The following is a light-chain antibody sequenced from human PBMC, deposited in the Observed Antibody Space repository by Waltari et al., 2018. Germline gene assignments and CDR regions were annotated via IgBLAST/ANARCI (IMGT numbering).Light chain of an antibody. CDR3: QQSYVTPRT. J-gene: IGKJ2*01. CDR1: QSITTY. CDR2: AAS. Sequence: DIQMTQSPSSLSASVGDRVTITCRPSQSITTYLIWYQQKPGKAPKLLIYAASSLQSGVPSRFRGSGSGTDFTLTISSLKPEDFATYYCQQSYVTPRTFGQGTKLDIK. V-gene: IGKV1-39*01.